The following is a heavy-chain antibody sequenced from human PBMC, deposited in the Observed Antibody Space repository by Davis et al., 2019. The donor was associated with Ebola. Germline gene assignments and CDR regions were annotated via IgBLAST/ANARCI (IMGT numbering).Heavy chain of an antibody. CDR1: GFSLSTVGVG. V-gene: IGHV2-5*02. Sequence: SGPTLVKPTQTLTLTCTFSGFSLSTVGVGVGWIRQPPGKALEWPALLYWDDAKRYSPSLKSRLTITKDTSKNQVVLTMTNMGPVDTATYYCAHRQRSLFGELFDNWGQGTLVTVSS. CDR2: LYWDDAK. CDR3: AHRQRSLFGELFDN. D-gene: IGHD3-10*02. J-gene: IGHJ4*02.